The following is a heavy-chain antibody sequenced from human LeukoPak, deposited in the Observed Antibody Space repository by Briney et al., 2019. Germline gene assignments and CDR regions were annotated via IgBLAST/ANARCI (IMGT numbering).Heavy chain of an antibody. CDR1: AGSISSSNYY. V-gene: IGHV4-39*01. CDR3: ARGRPDGSGSYYKFDP. J-gene: IGHJ5*02. Sequence: SETLSLTCTVSAGSISSSNYYWGWIRQPPGKGLEWIGSIYYSGRTYYNPSLKSRVTISVNTSKKQFSLKLSSVTAADTAVYYCARGRPDGSGSYYKFDPWGQGTLVTVSS. CDR2: IYYSGRT. D-gene: IGHD3-10*01.